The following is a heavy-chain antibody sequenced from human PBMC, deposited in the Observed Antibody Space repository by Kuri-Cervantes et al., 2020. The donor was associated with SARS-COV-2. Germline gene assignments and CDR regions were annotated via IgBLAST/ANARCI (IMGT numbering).Heavy chain of an antibody. J-gene: IGHJ6*02. CDR1: GFSFSSYG. V-gene: IGHV3-30*02. CDR3: AKDRETGYFSDWSPALGMDV. CDR2: IRYDGSNK. Sequence: GESLKISCAASGFSFSSYGMSWVRQAPGKGLEWMAYIRYDGSNKYYADSVKGRFTISRDISKSTLYLQLNNLRPEDTAVYYCAKDRETGYFSDWSPALGMDVWGQGTTVTVSS. D-gene: IGHD6-19*01.